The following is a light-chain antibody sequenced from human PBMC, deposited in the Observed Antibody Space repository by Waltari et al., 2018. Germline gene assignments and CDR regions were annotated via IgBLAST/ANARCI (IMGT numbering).Light chain of an antibody. CDR2: GIS. CDR3: QQYVTSSPT. V-gene: IGKV3-20*01. J-gene: IGKJ4*01. CDR1: QSIGSIY. Sequence: EIVLTQSPGTLSLSPGESATLSCRANQSIGSIYLAWYQQRTGQPPRLLIYGISTRASGVPQRFSGSGAGTDFTLTISRLEPEDFATYYCQQYVTSSPTFGGGTNVEIK.